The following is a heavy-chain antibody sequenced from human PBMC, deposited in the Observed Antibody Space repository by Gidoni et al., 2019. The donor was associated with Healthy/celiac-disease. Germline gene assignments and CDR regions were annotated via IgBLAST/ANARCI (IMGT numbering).Heavy chain of an antibody. Sequence: EVQLVESGGGLVQHGGSLRLACAASGFTVRSYAMTWVRQAPGKGLEGVSGISGSGGSTYYADSVKGLFTISRDNSKNTLYLQMNSLRAEDTAVYYCAKDVLEYCSSTSCYPGGEDAFDIWGQGTMVTVSS. J-gene: IGHJ3*02. V-gene: IGHV3-23*04. D-gene: IGHD2-2*01. CDR2: ISGSGGST. CDR3: AKDVLEYCSSTSCYPGGEDAFDI. CDR1: GFTVRSYA.